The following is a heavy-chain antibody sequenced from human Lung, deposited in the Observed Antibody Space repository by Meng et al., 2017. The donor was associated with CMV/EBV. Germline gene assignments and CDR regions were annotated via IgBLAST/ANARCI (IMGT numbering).Heavy chain of an antibody. CDR3: ARGSSSTSWGFDY. CDR1: GGTFSSYA. D-gene: IGHD2-2*01. J-gene: IGHJ4*02. CDR2: IIPIFGTA. V-gene: IGHV1-69*05. Sequence: SVKVSXKASGGTFSSYAISWVRQAPGQGLEWMGGIIPIFGTANYAQKFQGRVTITTDESTSTAYMELSSLRSEDTAVYYCARGSSSTSWGFDYWGQGTLVTVSS.